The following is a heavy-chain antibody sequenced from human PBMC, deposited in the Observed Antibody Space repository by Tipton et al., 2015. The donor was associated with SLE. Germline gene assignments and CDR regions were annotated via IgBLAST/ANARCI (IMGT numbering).Heavy chain of an antibody. CDR3: SRGWGLFDI. CDR1: GGSFSDYY. D-gene: IGHD7-27*01. V-gene: IGHV4-34*01. J-gene: IGHJ3*02. CDR2: INHSGST. Sequence: TLSLTCAVYGGSFSDYYWCGIRQPPGKGLEWMGEINHSGSTKYKPSPKSRVTISVDTSKNQFSLKLSSVTAADTAVYYCSRGWGLFDIWGEGTMVTVSS.